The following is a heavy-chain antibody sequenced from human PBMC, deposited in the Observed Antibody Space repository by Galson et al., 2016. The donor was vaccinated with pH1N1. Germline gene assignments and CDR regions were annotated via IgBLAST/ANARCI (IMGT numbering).Heavy chain of an antibody. CDR2: IYYSGST. D-gene: IGHD3-10*01. V-gene: IGHV4-39*01. CDR3: ARRGIGEFLYYFDS. Sequence: SETLSLTCTVSGGSISSSSYYWDWIRQPPGKGLEWIGSIYYSGSTYYNPSLKSRVTISVDTSKNQSSLKLSSVTAADTAVYYCARRGIGEFLYYFDSWGQGTLVTVSS. J-gene: IGHJ4*02. CDR1: GGSISSSSYY.